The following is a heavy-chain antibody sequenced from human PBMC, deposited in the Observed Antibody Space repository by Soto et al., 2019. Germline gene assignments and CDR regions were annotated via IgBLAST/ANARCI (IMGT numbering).Heavy chain of an antibody. J-gene: IGHJ4*02. D-gene: IGHD6-19*01. CDR1: GFTFSNYA. CDR2: ISGGGDTT. Sequence: GGSLRLSCAASGFTFSNYAMIWVRQAPGKGLEWVSAISGGGDTTYYADSVKGRFTISRDNSKNTLYLQMNSLRGEDTALYYCAKTVPATNYWGQGTLVTVS. CDR3: AKTVPATNY. V-gene: IGHV3-23*01.